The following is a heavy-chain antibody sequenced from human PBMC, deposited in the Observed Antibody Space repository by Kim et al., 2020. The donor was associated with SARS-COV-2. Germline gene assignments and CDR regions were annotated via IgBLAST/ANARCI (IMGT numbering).Heavy chain of an antibody. J-gene: IGHJ4*02. CDR3: ARDRIRGLVPKNNFDY. V-gene: IGHV1-2*02. Sequence: KFQGRVTMTRDTSISTAYMELSRLRSDDTAVYYCARDRIRGLVPKNNFDYWGQGTLVTVSS. D-gene: IGHD5-12*01.